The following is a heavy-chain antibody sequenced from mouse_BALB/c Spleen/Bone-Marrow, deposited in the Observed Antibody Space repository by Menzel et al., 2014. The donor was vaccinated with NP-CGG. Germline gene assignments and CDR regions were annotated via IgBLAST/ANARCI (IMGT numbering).Heavy chain of an antibody. CDR1: GFTFSDFY. CDR2: SRNKAKHYTT. Sequence: EVKLMESGGGLVQPGDSLRLSCATSGFTFSDFYMEWVRQPPGKRLEWIAASRNKAKHYTTEYSASVKGRFIVSRDTSQSTLYLQMNALRAEDTAIYYCARDVGYGNYFVYWGQGTLVTVSA. V-gene: IGHV7-1*02. D-gene: IGHD2-10*02. CDR3: ARDVGYGNYFVY. J-gene: IGHJ3*01.